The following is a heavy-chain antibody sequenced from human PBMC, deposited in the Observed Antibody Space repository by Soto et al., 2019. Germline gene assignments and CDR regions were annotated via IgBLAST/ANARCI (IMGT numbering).Heavy chain of an antibody. D-gene: IGHD4-4*01. CDR1: GYNLASYW. CDR2: IDPSDSST. J-gene: IGHJ6*02. CDR3: ARLGHDYSNSGMDV. Sequence: GESLKISCKGSGYNLASYWINWVRQMPGKGLEWMGKIDPSDSSTTYSPSFQGHVTISVDKSISTAYLQWSSLKASDTAMYYCARLGHDYSNSGMDVWGQGTTVTV. V-gene: IGHV5-10-1*01.